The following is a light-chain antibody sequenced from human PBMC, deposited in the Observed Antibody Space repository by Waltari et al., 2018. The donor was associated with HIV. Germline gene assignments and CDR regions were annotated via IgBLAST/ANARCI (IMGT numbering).Light chain of an antibody. J-gene: IGLJ3*02. CDR1: SSTIGNNF. Sequence: QSVLTQPPSVSAAPGQTATISCSGSSSTIGNNFVSWYQQLPATAPKLLIYDTNKRPSGIPDRFSASKSGTSATLAITGLQTGDEAVYYCGTWDNSLSAFWVFGGGTKVTVL. V-gene: IGLV1-51*01. CDR3: GTWDNSLSAFWV. CDR2: DTN.